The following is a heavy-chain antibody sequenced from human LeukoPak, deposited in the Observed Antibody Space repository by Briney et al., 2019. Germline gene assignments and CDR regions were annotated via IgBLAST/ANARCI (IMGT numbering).Heavy chain of an antibody. CDR3: ARSGYSGYTSFDY. V-gene: IGHV3-48*03. J-gene: IGHJ4*02. CDR1: GFTFSSYE. D-gene: IGHD5-12*01. Sequence: GGSLRLSCAASGFTFSSYEMNWVRQAPGKGLEGVSYISSSCSTIYYADSVKGRFTISRDNAKNSLYLQMNSLRAEDTAVYYCARSGYSGYTSFDYWGQGTLVTVSS. CDR2: ISSSCSTI.